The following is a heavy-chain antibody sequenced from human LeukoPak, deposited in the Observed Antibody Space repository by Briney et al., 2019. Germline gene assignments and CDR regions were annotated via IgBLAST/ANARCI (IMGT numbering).Heavy chain of an antibody. D-gene: IGHD7-27*01. V-gene: IGHV4-59*08. CDR1: SGSISNYY. J-gene: IGHJ3*02. CDR3: ARHSLTGDDAFDI. CDR2: IYYSGST. Sequence: SETLSLTCTVSSGSISNYYWSWIRQPPGKGLEWIGYIYYSGSTNYNPSLKSRVTISVDTSKNQFSLKLSSVTAADTAVYYCARHSLTGDDAFDIWGQGTMVTVFS.